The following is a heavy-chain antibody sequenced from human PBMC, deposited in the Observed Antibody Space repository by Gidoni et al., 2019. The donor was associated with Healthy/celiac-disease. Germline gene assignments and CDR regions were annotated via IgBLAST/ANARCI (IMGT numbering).Heavy chain of an antibody. J-gene: IGHJ4*02. D-gene: IGHD1-26*01. Sequence: EVQLVESGGGLVQPGGSLRLSCAASGFTFSSYWMSWVRQAPGKGLEWVANIKQEGSEKYYVDSVKGRFTISRDNAKNSLYLQMNSLRAEDTAVYYCARVGLRELIDYWGQGTLVTVSS. V-gene: IGHV3-7*03. CDR3: ARVGLRELIDY. CDR2: IKQEGSEK. CDR1: GFTFSSYW.